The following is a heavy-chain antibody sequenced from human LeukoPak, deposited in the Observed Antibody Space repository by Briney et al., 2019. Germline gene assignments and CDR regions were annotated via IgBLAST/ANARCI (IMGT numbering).Heavy chain of an antibody. D-gene: IGHD3-22*01. CDR2: IYSSAST. CDR1: GDSISSYY. CDR3: ARARVRSYSYDSSGFYTSDWHFDL. Sequence: SETLSVTCTVSGDSISSYYWSWIRQPPGRGLAWIGYIYSSASTKYNPSLKSRVTISVDTSKNQFSLKLSSVTAADTAVYYCARARVRSYSYDSSGFYTSDWHFDLWGRGTLVTVSS. V-gene: IGHV4-59*01. J-gene: IGHJ2*01.